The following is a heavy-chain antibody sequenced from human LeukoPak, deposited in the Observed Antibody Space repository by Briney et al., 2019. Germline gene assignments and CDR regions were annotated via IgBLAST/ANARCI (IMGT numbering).Heavy chain of an antibody. CDR3: ARALRYCSSTSCYRHMDV. J-gene: IGHJ6*03. V-gene: IGHV1-18*01. CDR2: ISAYNGNT. Sequence: GASVKVSCKASGYTFTSYGISWVRQAPGQGLEWMGWISAYNGNTNYAQKLQGRVTMTTDTSTSTAYMELRSLRSDDTAVYYCARALRYCSSTSCYRHMDVWGKGTTVTVSS. D-gene: IGHD2-2*01. CDR1: GYTFTSYG.